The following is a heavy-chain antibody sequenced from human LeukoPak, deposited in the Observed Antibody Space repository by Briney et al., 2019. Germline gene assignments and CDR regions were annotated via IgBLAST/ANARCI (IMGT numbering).Heavy chain of an antibody. CDR1: RFTFNKYG. Sequence: GGSLRLSCAASRFTFNKYGMHWVRQAPGKGLEWVAFIRYDGSNKNYADSVKGRFTISGDNAKNYLYLQMNSLRAEDTAVYYCARGVGFRGYVDYWGQGTLVTVSS. J-gene: IGHJ4*02. V-gene: IGHV3-30*02. CDR3: ARGVGFRGYVDY. CDR2: IRYDGSNK. D-gene: IGHD5-12*01.